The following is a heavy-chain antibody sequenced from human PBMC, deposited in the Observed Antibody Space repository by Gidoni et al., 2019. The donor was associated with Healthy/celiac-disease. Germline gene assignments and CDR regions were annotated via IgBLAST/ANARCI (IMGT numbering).Heavy chain of an antibody. Sequence: QVQLQESGPGLVRPSETLSLTCTGSGGSISRYYRSWIRPPPGKGLEWIGYIYYSGSTNYNPALKSRVTISVDMSKNQFSLKLSAVTAADTDVYYCARGGLLVSSSWVSSWFYPWGQGTLVTVSS. CDR2: IYYSGST. D-gene: IGHD6-13*01. CDR3: ARGGLLVSSSWVSSWFYP. J-gene: IGHJ5*02. CDR1: GGSISRYY. V-gene: IGHV4-59*01.